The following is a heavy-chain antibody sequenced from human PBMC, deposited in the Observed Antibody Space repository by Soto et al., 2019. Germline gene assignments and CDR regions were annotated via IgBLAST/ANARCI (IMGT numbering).Heavy chain of an antibody. CDR3: ARGHHVLRYFDWLPEVRNWFDP. CDR2: INHSGST. CDR1: GGSFSGYY. Sequence: SETLSLTCAVYGGSFSGYYLSWIRQPPGKGLEWIGEINHSGSTNYNPSLKSRVTISVDTSKNQFSLKLSSVTAADTAVYYCARGHHVLRYFDWLPEVRNWFDPWGQGTLVTVS. D-gene: IGHD3-9*01. V-gene: IGHV4-34*01. J-gene: IGHJ5*02.